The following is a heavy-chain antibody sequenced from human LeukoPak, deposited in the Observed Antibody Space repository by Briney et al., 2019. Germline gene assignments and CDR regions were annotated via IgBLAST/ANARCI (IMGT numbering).Heavy chain of an antibody. V-gene: IGHV3-33*06. CDR1: GVTFSSYA. CDR2: IWYDGSNK. CDR3: AKDLYRIVGATYYFDY. J-gene: IGHJ4*02. D-gene: IGHD1-26*01. Sequence: GGSLRLSCAASGVTFSSYAMHWVRQAPGKGLEGGAVIWYDGSNKYYADSVKGRFTISRDNSKNTLYLQMNSLRAEDTAVYYCAKDLYRIVGATYYFDYWGQGTLVTVSS.